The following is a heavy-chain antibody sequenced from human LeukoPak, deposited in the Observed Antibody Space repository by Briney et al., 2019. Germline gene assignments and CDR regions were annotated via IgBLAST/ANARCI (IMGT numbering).Heavy chain of an antibody. CDR1: GFTFSSYA. Sequence: GGSLRLSCAASGFTFSSYAMSWVGQAPGQGLEWVSALSGSGGRTYYADSVKGRFTISRDNSKNTLYLQMNSLRAEDTAVYYCAKGGIFGVVRTYADYWGQGTLVTVSS. CDR3: AKGGIFGVVRTYADY. V-gene: IGHV3-23*01. D-gene: IGHD3-3*01. J-gene: IGHJ4*02. CDR2: LSGSGGRT.